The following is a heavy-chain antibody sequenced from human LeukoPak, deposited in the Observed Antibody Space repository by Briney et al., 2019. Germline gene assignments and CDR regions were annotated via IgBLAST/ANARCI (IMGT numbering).Heavy chain of an antibody. Sequence: ASVKVSCKASGYTFTSYYMHWVRQAPGQGLEWMGIINPSGGSTSYAQKFQGSVTMTRDTSTSTVYMELSSLRSADTAVYYCASSSGWYEAFDYWGQGTLVTVSS. V-gene: IGHV1-46*01. CDR2: INPSGGST. D-gene: IGHD6-19*01. J-gene: IGHJ4*02. CDR1: GYTFTSYY. CDR3: ASSSGWYEAFDY.